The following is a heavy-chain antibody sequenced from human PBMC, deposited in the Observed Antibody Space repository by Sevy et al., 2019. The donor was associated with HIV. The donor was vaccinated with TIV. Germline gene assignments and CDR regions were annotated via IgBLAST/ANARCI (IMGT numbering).Heavy chain of an antibody. CDR1: GFSFSYYG. CDR2: ISHDGINE. Sequence: GGSLRLSCTGSGFSFSYYGIHWVRQAPGKGLDWVALISHDGINEYYTYSVKGRFTISRENSRNTVYLEMNSLRNEDTAIYFCANAYSGSYSHSYLYALDVWGQGTTVTVSS. J-gene: IGHJ6*02. V-gene: IGHV3-30*18. CDR3: ANAYSGSYSHSYLYALDV. D-gene: IGHD1-26*01.